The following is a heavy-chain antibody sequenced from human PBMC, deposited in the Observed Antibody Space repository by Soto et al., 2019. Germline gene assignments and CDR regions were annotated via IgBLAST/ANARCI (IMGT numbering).Heavy chain of an antibody. V-gene: IGHV4-31*03. D-gene: IGHD5-12*01. CDR2: MFYSGST. Sequence: QVQLQESGPGLVKPSQTLSLTCTVSGASISSGRSYWSWIRQHPGKGLEWIGYMFYSGSTYYHPSLKTRVNISAATSKNQFSLRLTSVAPADTAMYYCARDNGYGYFDSWGQGTLVTVSS. CDR1: GASISSGRSY. J-gene: IGHJ4*02. CDR3: ARDNGYGYFDS.